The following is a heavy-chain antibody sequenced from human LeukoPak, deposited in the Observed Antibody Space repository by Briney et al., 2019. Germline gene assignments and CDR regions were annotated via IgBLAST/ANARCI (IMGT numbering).Heavy chain of an antibody. CDR2: IFYSGST. V-gene: IGHV4-39*07. D-gene: IGHD3-22*01. CDR1: SGSISTSNYY. J-gene: IGHJ3*02. CDR3: ARVGVGYYDSSGYYRPDAFDI. Sequence: SETLSLTCTVSSGSISTSNYYWGWVRQPPGKALEWIGNIFYSGSTYYSPSLKSRVTISLDTSRNQFSLKLSSVTAADTAVYYCARVGVGYYDSSGYYRPDAFDIWGQGTMVTVSS.